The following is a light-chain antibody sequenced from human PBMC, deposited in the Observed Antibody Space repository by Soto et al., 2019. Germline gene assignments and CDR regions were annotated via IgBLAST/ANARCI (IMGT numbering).Light chain of an antibody. CDR2: DVS. CDR3: QQYNNWPPT. CDR1: QSARSS. V-gene: IGKV3-15*01. J-gene: IGKJ5*01. Sequence: EVVMTQSPATLSVSPGERATLSCKASQSARSSLGWYQQKPGQPPRLLIHDVSTRATGIPARFNGSGSGTEFTLTISSLQSEDFAVYYCQQYNNWPPTFGQGTRLEI.